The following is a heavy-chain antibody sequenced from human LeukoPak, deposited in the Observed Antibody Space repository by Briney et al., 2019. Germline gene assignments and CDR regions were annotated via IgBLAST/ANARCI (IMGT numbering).Heavy chain of an antibody. CDR2: IYPGDSDT. V-gene: IGHV5-51*01. Sequence: GESLKISCKGSGYSFTSYWIGWVRQMPGKGLEWMGIIYPGDSDTRYSPSFQGQVTISADKSISTAYLQWSSLKASDTAMYYCARLFDGSPWSPGGYYYGMDVWGQGTTVTVSS. D-gene: IGHD5-24*01. CDR3: ARLFDGSPWSPGGYYYGMDV. CDR1: GYSFTSYW. J-gene: IGHJ6*02.